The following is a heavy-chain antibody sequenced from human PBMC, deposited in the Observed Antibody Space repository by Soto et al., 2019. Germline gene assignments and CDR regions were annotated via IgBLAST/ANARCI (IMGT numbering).Heavy chain of an antibody. CDR2: IIPLFGTT. D-gene: IGHD3-10*01. CDR1: GDTFKNCV. J-gene: IGHJ6*02. CDR3: AAELGFGKLSVV. Sequence: QVQVVQSGVEVRRPGSSVKVSCKASGDTFKNCVISWVRQAPGQGLEWMGGIIPLFGTTDFAQRFQGRLTITRDESTTTAYMELSSLRSEDTATYYCAAELGFGKLSVVWGQGTTVIVSS. V-gene: IGHV1-69*01.